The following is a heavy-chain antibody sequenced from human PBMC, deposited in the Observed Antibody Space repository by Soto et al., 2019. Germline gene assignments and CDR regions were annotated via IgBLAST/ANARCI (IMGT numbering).Heavy chain of an antibody. V-gene: IGHV5-51*01. J-gene: IGHJ6*02. CDR3: ARSGYDILTGYPYYV. Sequence: GESLKISCKGSGYSLTSYWIVWVRRMPGKGLEWMGIIYPGDSDTRYSPSFQGQVTISADKSISTAYLQWSSLKASDTAMYYCARSGYDILTGYPYYVWGQGTTVTVSS. CDR1: GYSLTSYW. CDR2: IYPGDSDT. D-gene: IGHD3-9*01.